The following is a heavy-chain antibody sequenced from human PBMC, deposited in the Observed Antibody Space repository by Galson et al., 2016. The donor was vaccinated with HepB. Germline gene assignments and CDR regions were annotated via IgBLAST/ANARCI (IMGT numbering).Heavy chain of an antibody. CDR2: IYYSGGT. CDR1: GGSISSGGYY. V-gene: IGHV4-31*03. D-gene: IGHD3-10*01. CDR3: ARGSGSYYPYYYFGMGI. Sequence: TLSLTCSVSGGSISSGGYYWSWIRQHPGKGLEWIGYIYYSGGTHYNPSLKSRATISVDMSKNQFSLYLSSVTAADTAVYYCARGSGSYYPYYYFGMGIWSQGTTVTVSS. J-gene: IGHJ6*02.